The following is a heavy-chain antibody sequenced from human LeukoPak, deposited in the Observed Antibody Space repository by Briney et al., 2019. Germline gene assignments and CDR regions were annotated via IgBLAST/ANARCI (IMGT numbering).Heavy chain of an antibody. CDR2: INPNSGGT. CDR1: GYTFTGYY. J-gene: IGHJ4*02. V-gene: IGHV1-2*02. Sequence: ASVKASCKASGYTFTGYYMHWVRQAPGQGLEWMGLINPNSGGTNYAQKFQGRVTMTRDTSISTAYMELSRLRSDDTAVYYCARSIAAAGSDYWGQGTLVTVSS. CDR3: ARSIAAAGSDY. D-gene: IGHD6-13*01.